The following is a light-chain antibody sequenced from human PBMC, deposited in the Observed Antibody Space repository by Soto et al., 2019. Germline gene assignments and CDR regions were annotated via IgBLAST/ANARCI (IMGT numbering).Light chain of an antibody. J-gene: IGLJ2*01. CDR2: DKN. Sequence: QSVLTQPPSVSAAPGQKVTISCSGSSSNIGNNYVFWYQQLPGTAPKLLIYDKNKRPSGIPDRFSGSKSGTSATLGITGLQTGDEADYYCGTWDSSLSAVVFGGGTKVTVL. CDR1: SSNIGNNY. V-gene: IGLV1-51*01. CDR3: GTWDSSLSAVV.